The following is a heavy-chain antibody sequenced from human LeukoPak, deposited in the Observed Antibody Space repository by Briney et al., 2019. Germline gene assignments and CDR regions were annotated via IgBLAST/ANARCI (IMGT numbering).Heavy chain of an antibody. V-gene: IGHV1-8*01. Sequence: ASVKVSCKASGYTFTSYDINWVRQATGQGLEWMGWMNPNSGNRGYAQKFQGRVTITADKSTSTAYMELSSLRSEDTAVYYCARGAGDGWYYFDYWGQGTLVTVSS. CDR1: GYTFTSYD. CDR2: MNPNSGNR. J-gene: IGHJ4*02. CDR3: ARGAGDGWYYFDY. D-gene: IGHD5-24*01.